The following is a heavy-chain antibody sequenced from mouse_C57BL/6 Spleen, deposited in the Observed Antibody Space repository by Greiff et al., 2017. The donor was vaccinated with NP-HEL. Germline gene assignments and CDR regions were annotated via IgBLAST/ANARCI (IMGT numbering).Heavy chain of an antibody. CDR3: ARHVYDGLYFDY. CDR1: GFTFSDYY. CDR2: ISNGGGST. J-gene: IGHJ2*01. D-gene: IGHD2-3*01. V-gene: IGHV5-12*01. Sequence: DVKLVESGGGLVQPGGSLKLSCAASGFTFSDYYMYWVRQTPEKRLEWVAYISNGGGSTYYPDTVKGRFTISRDNAKNTLYLQMSRLKSEDTAMYYCARHVYDGLYFDYWGQGTTLTVSS.